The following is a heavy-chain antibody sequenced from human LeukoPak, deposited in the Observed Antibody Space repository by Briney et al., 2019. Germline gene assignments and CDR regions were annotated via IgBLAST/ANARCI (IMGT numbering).Heavy chain of an antibody. CDR3: ARRVYDSSGIDY. CDR1: GGSISSSSYY. J-gene: IGHJ4*02. CDR2: IYYSGST. D-gene: IGHD3-22*01. V-gene: IGHV4-39*01. Sequence: PSETLSLTCTVSGGSISSSSYYWGWIRRPPGKGLEWIGSIYYSGSTYYNPSLKSRVTISVDTSKNQFSLKLSSVTAADTAVYYCARRVYDSSGIDYWGQGTLVTVSS.